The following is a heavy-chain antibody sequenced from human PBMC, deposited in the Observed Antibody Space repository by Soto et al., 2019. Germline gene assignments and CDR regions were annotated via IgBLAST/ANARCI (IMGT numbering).Heavy chain of an antibody. CDR2: IWYDGSNK. Sequence: PGGSLRLSCAASGFTFSSYAMSWVRQAPGKGLEWVAVIWYDGSNKYYADSVKGRFTISRDNSKNTLYLQMNSLRAEDTAVYYCAREGMYQSYCYYGMDVWGQGTTVTVSS. D-gene: IGHD2-2*01. V-gene: IGHV3-33*08. CDR1: GFTFSSYA. CDR3: AREGMYQSYCYYGMDV. J-gene: IGHJ6*02.